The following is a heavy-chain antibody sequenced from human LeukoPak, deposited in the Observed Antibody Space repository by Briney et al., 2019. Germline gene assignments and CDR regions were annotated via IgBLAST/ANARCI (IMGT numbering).Heavy chain of an antibody. CDR3: ARVHYDFWSGYPKGAFDY. D-gene: IGHD3-3*01. Sequence: SETLSLTCAVHGGSLSGYYWTWIRQPPGKGLEWIGEINQSGSTNYNPSLKSRVTISLDTSKNQFSLKLSSVTAADTAVYYCARVHYDFWSGYPKGAFDYWGQGTLVTVSS. CDR1: GGSLSGYY. CDR2: INQSGST. V-gene: IGHV4-34*01. J-gene: IGHJ4*02.